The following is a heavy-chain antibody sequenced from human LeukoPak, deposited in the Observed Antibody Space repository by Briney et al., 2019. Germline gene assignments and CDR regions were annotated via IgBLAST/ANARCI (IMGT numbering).Heavy chain of an antibody. V-gene: IGHV3-30*18. D-gene: IGHD2-21*01. Sequence: GGSPRLSCAASGFTFSTYGMHWVRQAPGKGLEWVAVISYDGSNEYYADSVKGRFTISRDNSKNTLYLQMSSLRAEDTAVYYCAKEFNRGLPDYWGQGTLVTVPS. CDR1: GFTFSTYG. J-gene: IGHJ4*02. CDR3: AKEFNRGLPDY. CDR2: ISYDGSNE.